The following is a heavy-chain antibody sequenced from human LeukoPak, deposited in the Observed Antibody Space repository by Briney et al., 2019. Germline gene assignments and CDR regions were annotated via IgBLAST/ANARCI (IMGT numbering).Heavy chain of an antibody. CDR3: AKDRYCSGGSCSYYYYYYMDV. J-gene: IGHJ6*03. CDR2: ISGSGGST. Sequence: GGSLRLSCAASGFTFSSYAMSWVRQAPGKGLEWVSAISGSGGSTYYADSVKGRFTISRDNSKNTLYLQMNSLRAEDTAVYHCAKDRYCSGGSCSYYYYYYMDVWGKGATVTVSS. D-gene: IGHD2-15*01. CDR1: GFTFSSYA. V-gene: IGHV3-23*01.